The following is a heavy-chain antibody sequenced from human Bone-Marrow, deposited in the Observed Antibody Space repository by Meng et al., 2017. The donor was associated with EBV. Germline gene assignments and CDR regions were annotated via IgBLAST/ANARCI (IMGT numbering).Heavy chain of an antibody. CDR2: INHSGST. D-gene: IGHD2-21*01. Sequence: VPRRQWGRGLLKPSETLSPPWAVYGGSFSGYYWSWIRQPPGKGLEWIGEINHSGSTNYNPSLKSRVTISVDTSKNQFSLKLSSVTAADTAVYYCARGSQGGGGDCLDYWGQGTLVTVSS. CDR3: ARGSQGGGGDCLDY. J-gene: IGHJ4*02. CDR1: GGSFSGYY. V-gene: IGHV4-34*01.